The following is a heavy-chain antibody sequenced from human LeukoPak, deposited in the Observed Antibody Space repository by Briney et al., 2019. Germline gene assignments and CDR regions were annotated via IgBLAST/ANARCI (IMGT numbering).Heavy chain of an antibody. CDR2: INQDGSEK. D-gene: IGHD4-11*01. V-gene: IGHV3-7*01. J-gene: IGHJ6*03. CDR3: TRVEETATTAAIIRKYSYYYYYMDV. Sequence: PGGSLRLSCAASGFTSSTYYMTWVRQAPGKGLEWVANINQDGSEKYYVDSVKGRFTISRDNAKNSLYLQMSSLRAEDTAVYYCTRVEETATTAAIIRKYSYYYYYMDVWGKGNTVTVSS. CDR1: GFTSSTYY.